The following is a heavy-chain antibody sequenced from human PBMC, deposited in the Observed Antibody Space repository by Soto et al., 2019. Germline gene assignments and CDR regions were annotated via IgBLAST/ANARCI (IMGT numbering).Heavy chain of an antibody. CDR1: GYTFTSYD. D-gene: IGHD6-13*01. CDR3: ARVCRVYSSSWLVY. J-gene: IGHJ4*02. Sequence: QVQLVQSGAEVKKPGASVKVSCKASGYTFTSYDINWVRQATGQGLEWMGWMNPNSGNTGYAQKFQGRVTMTRNTSISTAYMERSSLRSEDTAVDYCARVCRVYSSSWLVYWGQGTLVTVSS. CDR2: MNPNSGNT. V-gene: IGHV1-8*01.